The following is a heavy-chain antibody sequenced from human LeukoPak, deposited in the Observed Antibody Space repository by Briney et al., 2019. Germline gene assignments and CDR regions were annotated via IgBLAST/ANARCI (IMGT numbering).Heavy chain of an antibody. CDR2: IYSGGST. CDR1: GFTVSSNY. V-gene: IGHV3-66*01. J-gene: IGHJ4*02. CDR3: ARDRSSWYDLGY. D-gene: IGHD6-13*01. Sequence: GGSLRLSCAASGFTVSSNYMSWVRQAPGKGLEWVSVIYSGGSTYYADSVRGRFTISRDNSKNTLYLQMNSLRVEDTAVYYCARDRSSWYDLGYWGQGTLVTVSS.